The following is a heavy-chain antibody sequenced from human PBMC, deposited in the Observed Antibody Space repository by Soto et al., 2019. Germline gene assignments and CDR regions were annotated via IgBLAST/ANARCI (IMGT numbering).Heavy chain of an antibody. CDR1: CGSFNGYY. CDR2: IYHSGST. J-gene: IGHJ4*02. Sequence: XXTLSLTCAVYCGSFNGYYWTWIRQPPGKAXEWIAXIYHSGSTYYXXSLKSRVXXSVDTSKNKFSLKMSSVTAADTAVYYCDRVPLYWGQGTLVTVSS. V-gene: IGHV4-34*01. D-gene: IGHD2-2*01. CDR3: DRVPLY.